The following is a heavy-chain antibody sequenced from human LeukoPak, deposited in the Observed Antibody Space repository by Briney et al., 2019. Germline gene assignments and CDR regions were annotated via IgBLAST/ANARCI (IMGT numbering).Heavy chain of an antibody. V-gene: IGHV4-31*03. Sequence: SETLSLTCTVSGGSISSGGYYWSWIRQHPGKGLEWIWYIYYSGSTYYNPSLKSRVTISVDTSKNQFSLKLSSVTAADTAVYYCARDGGYCSSTSCYFDYWGQGTLVTVSS. CDR2: IYYSGST. CDR3: ARDGGYCSSTSCYFDY. J-gene: IGHJ4*02. D-gene: IGHD2-2*01. CDR1: GGSISSGGYY.